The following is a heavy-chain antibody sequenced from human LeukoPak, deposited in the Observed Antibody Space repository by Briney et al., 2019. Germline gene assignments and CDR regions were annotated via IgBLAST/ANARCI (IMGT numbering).Heavy chain of an antibody. V-gene: IGHV3-11*06. CDR2: ISGNGEYT. CDR1: GFPFSDYY. CDR3: ARDGYSSGWYF. J-gene: IGHJ3*01. D-gene: IGHD6-19*01. Sequence: GRSLRLSCAASGFPFSDYYMSWTRQAPGKGLEWVSYISGNGEYTKYADSVKGRFTIYRDNAKSSLYLQMDSLRAEDTGVYYCARDGYSSGWYFWGQGTMVTVSS.